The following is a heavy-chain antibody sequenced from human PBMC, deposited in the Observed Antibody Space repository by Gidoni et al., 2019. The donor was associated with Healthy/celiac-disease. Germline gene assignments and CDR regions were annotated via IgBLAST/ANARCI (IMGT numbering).Heavy chain of an antibody. Sequence: QVQLVQSGAEVKKPGSSVKVSCKASGGTFSSYTISWVRQAPGQGLEWMGRIIPILGIANYAQKFQGRVTITADKSTSTAYMELSSLRSEDTAVYYCASCGVRSGSTPGQFDYWGQGTLVTVSS. D-gene: IGHD1-26*01. J-gene: IGHJ4*02. CDR2: IIPILGIA. V-gene: IGHV1-69*02. CDR3: ASCGVRSGSTPGQFDY. CDR1: GGTFSSYT.